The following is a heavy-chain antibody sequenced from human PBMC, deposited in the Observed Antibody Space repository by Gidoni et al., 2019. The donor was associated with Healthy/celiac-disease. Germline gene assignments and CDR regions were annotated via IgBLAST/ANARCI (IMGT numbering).Heavy chain of an antibody. CDR3: ARTMVRGVILGYYYYYGMDV. J-gene: IGHJ6*02. CDR1: GCTFRSSA. V-gene: IGHV3-30-3*01. Sequence: QVQLVESGGGVGQPGRALRRAWAAAGCTFRSSARRWVRQAPGKGLAWVAVISYAGSHKYYADSVKGRFTISRDNSKNTLYLHMNSLRAEDTAVYYCARTMVRGVILGYYYYYGMDVWGQGTTVTVSS. D-gene: IGHD3-10*01. CDR2: ISYAGSHK.